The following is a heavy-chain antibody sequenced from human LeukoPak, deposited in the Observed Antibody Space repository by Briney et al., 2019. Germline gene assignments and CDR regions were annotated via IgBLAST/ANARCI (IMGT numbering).Heavy chain of an antibody. Sequence: SETLSLTCTVSGGSISGYYWSWIRQPAGKGLEWIGRVYTSGSTNYNPSLKSRVTISVDTSKNQFSLKLSSVTAADTAVYYCARTHYYESSGYYGFEYWGQGTLVTVSS. D-gene: IGHD3-22*01. CDR3: ARTHYYESSGYYGFEY. CDR1: GGSISGYY. V-gene: IGHV4-4*07. CDR2: VYTSGST. J-gene: IGHJ4*02.